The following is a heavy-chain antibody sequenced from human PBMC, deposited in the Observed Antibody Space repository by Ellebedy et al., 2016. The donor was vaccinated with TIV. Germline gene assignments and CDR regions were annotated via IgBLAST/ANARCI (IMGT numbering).Heavy chain of an antibody. J-gene: IGHJ4*02. CDR2: IYTSGST. V-gene: IGHV4-4*07. CDR1: GGSISSYY. D-gene: IGHD5-12*01. Sequence: SETLSLXCTVSGGSISSYYWSWVRQPAGKGLEWIGRIYTSGSTNYNPSLKSRVTMSVDTSKNQFSLKLSSVTAADTAVYYCATDSRRYSGPDYWGQGTLVTVSS. CDR3: ATDSRRYSGPDY.